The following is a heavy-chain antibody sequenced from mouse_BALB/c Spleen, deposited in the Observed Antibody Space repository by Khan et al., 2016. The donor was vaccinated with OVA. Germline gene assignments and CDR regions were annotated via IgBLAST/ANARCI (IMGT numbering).Heavy chain of an antibody. D-gene: IGHD1-1*01. CDR1: GFSLTSYG. J-gene: IGHJ4*01. Sequence: QVQLKESGPGLVAPSQNLSITCTVSGFSLTSYGVHWVRQPPGKGLDWLGVIWAGGSTSYNSALMSRLSISKYNSKSHVFFEMSSLQTDDAAMYYCAREPQIYYYGCRTMDNWGQGTSVTVSS. CDR3: AREPQIYYYGCRTMDN. V-gene: IGHV2-9*02. CDR2: IWAGGST.